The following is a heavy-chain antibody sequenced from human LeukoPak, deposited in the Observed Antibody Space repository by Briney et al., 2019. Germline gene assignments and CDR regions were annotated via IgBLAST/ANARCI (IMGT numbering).Heavy chain of an antibody. J-gene: IGHJ4*02. CDR3: ARDEVGVGATHDY. CDR2: ISKDGSST. V-gene: IGHV3-74*01. CDR1: GFTFSTYW. Sequence: GGSLRLSCAASGFTFSTYWMHWVRQAPGKGLVWVSRISKDGSSTYYADSVKDRFTISRDNAKNTLYLQMNSLRAEDTAVYYCARDEVGVGATHDYWGQGTLVTVSS. D-gene: IGHD1-26*01.